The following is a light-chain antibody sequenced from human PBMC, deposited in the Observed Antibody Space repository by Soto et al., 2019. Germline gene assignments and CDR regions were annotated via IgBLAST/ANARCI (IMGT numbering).Light chain of an antibody. CDR2: NDN. J-gene: IGLJ2*01. Sequence: SYELTQPLSESVALGQTARISCGGTNVGIKNVHWYQQKPGQAPVLVIYNDNSRPSGIPERFSGSNSGSSATLTISRAQAGDEADYYCQVWDTSAALIGGGTKLTVL. CDR1: NVGIKN. V-gene: IGLV3-9*01. CDR3: QVWDTSAAL.